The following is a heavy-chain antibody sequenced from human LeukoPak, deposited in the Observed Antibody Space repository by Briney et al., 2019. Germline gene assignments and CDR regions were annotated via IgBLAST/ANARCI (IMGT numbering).Heavy chain of an antibody. Sequence: SETLSLTCTVSGGSISSYYWSWIRQPPGKGLEWIGYIYYSGSTNYNPSLKSRVTISVDTSKNQFSLKLSSVTAADTAVYYCARYYYDSSGYYYGNWGQGTLVTVSS. CDR1: GGSISSYY. CDR3: ARYYYDSSGYYYGN. D-gene: IGHD3-22*01. CDR2: IYYSGST. V-gene: IGHV4-59*01. J-gene: IGHJ4*02.